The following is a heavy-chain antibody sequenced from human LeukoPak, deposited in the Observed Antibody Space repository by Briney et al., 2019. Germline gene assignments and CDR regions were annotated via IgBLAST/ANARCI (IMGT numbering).Heavy chain of an antibody. Sequence: PGGSLRLSCAASGFTFSTYAMHWVRQAPGKGLEWMGGFDPEDGETIYAQKFQGRVTMTEDTSTDTAYMELSSLRSEDTAVYYCAISSGSYGKALSPLDYWGQGTLVTVSS. J-gene: IGHJ4*02. V-gene: IGHV1-24*01. CDR3: AISSGSYGKALSPLDY. CDR2: FDPEDGET. D-gene: IGHD1-26*01. CDR1: GFTFSTYA.